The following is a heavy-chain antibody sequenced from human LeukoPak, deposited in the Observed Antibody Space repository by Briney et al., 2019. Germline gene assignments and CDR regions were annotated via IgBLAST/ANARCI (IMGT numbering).Heavy chain of an antibody. J-gene: IGHJ5*02. Sequence: GGSLSLSCAASGFTFSTYGMHWVRQAPGKGPEWVGVISNDGSNKYHAESVKGRFTISRDNSKNSLYLQMNSLRTEDTALYYCAKLGERMIVLGWFDPWGQGTLVTVSS. D-gene: IGHD3-22*01. CDR3: AKLGERMIVLGWFDP. CDR2: ISNDGSNK. V-gene: IGHV3-30*18. CDR1: GFTFSTYG.